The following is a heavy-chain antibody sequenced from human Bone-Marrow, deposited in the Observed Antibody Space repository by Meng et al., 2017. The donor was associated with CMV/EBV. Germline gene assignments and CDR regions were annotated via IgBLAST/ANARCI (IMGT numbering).Heavy chain of an antibody. V-gene: IGHV3-74*01. J-gene: IGHJ6*02. CDR3: ARDLQYSSSWYWGSSDYYYGMDV. CDR2: INSDGSST. CDR1: GFTFSSYW. D-gene: IGHD6-13*01. Sequence: GESLKISCAASGFTFSSYWMHWVRQAPGKGLVWVSRINSDGSSTSYADSVKGRFTISRDNAKNSLYLQMNSLRAEDTAVYYCARDLQYSSSWYWGSSDYYYGMDVWGQGTTVTVSS.